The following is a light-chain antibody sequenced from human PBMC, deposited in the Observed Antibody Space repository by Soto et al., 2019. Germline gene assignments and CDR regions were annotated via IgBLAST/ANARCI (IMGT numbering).Light chain of an antibody. CDR2: DVS. Sequence: QSVLTQPASVSGSPGQSITISCTGTSSDVGGYNYVSWYQHHPGKAPKLMIYDVSYRPSGVSNRFSGSKSGNTASLTISGLQAEDEADYYCSSYTSSSTLGVFGGGTQLTVL. V-gene: IGLV2-14*03. CDR1: SSDVGGYNY. J-gene: IGLJ2*01. CDR3: SSYTSSSTLGV.